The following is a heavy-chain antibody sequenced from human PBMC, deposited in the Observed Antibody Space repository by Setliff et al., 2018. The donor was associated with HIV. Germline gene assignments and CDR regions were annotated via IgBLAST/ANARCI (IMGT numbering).Heavy chain of an antibody. CDR2: ISPDGSVI. CDR3: VRGVVGASVFNY. Sequence: GGSLRLSCAASGFTFGSQWMHWVRQAPGKGLVWVSRISPDGSVINYAGSVKGRFTISRDNAKNTLYLQMNGLRAEDTAVYYCVRGVVGASVFNYWGQGTQVTVSS. CDR1: GFTFGSQW. J-gene: IGHJ4*02. V-gene: IGHV3-74*01. D-gene: IGHD1-26*01.